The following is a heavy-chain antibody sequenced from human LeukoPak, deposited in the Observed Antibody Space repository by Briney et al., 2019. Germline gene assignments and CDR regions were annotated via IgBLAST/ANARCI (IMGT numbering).Heavy chain of an antibody. V-gene: IGHV3-9*03. J-gene: IGHJ4*02. Sequence: TGGPLRLSCAASGFTFDDYAMHWVRQAPGKGLEWVSGISWNSGSIGYADSVKGRFTISRDNAKNSLYLQMNSLRAEDMALYYCAKDSGAGYSYGHIDYWGQGTLVTVSS. CDR3: AKDSGAGYSYGHIDY. CDR1: GFTFDDYA. D-gene: IGHD5-18*01. CDR2: ISWNSGSI.